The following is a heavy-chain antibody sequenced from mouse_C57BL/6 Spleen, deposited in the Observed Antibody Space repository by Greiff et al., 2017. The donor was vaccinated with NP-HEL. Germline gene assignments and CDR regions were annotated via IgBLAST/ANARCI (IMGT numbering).Heavy chain of an antibody. CDR2: IYPRSGNT. D-gene: IGHD1-1*01. Sequence: VQLQQSGAELARPGASVKLSCKASGYTFTSYGISWVKQRTGQGLEWIGEIYPRSGNTYYNEKFKGKATLTADKSSSTAYMELRSLTSEDSAVYFCARENYYGSSYQGYFDYWGQGTTLTVSS. CDR3: ARENYYGSSYQGYFDY. V-gene: IGHV1-81*01. J-gene: IGHJ2*01. CDR1: GYTFTSYG.